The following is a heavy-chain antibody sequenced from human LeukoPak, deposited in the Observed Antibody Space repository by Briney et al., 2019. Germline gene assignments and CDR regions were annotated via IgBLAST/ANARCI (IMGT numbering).Heavy chain of an antibody. J-gene: IGHJ4*02. Sequence: SETLSLTCAVYGGSFSGYYWSWIRQPPGKGLEWIGYIYYSGSTNYNPSLKSRVTISVDTSKNQFSLKLSSVTAADTAVYYCARRCSSTSCYGKYFDYWGQGTLVTVSS. V-gene: IGHV4-59*12. D-gene: IGHD2-2*01. CDR3: ARRCSSTSCYGKYFDY. CDR1: GGSFSGYY. CDR2: IYYSGST.